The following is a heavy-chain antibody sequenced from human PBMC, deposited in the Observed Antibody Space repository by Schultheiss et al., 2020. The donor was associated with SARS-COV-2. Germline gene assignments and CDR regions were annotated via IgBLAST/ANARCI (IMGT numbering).Heavy chain of an antibody. D-gene: IGHD6-25*01. Sequence: GGSLRLSCEVSGFIFSDHAMNWVRQTPGRGLEWVAVTSYDGRTTFYRESVMGRFTISRDNSKNTLYLQMNSLRAEDTAVYYCARDAYSSAFDFWGQGTLVTVSS. CDR2: TSYDGRTT. CDR3: ARDAYSSAFDF. CDR1: GFIFSDHA. V-gene: IGHV3-30*04. J-gene: IGHJ4*02.